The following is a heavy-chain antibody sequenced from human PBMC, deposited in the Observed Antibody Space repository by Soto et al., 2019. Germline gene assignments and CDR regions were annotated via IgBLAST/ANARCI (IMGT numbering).Heavy chain of an antibody. D-gene: IGHD1-26*01. CDR1: CGSFSGYY. Sequence: RSLTGAVFCGSFSGYYCIRIRQPPGKGLERIGELNDSGGTNYNASLKSRLSRLVDTSKHQFSLKLSPVTAADTAVYHCAIGQGGVHHWGQGTLVTVSS. V-gene: IGHV4-34*01. CDR3: AIGQGGVHH. J-gene: IGHJ1*01. CDR2: LNDSGGT.